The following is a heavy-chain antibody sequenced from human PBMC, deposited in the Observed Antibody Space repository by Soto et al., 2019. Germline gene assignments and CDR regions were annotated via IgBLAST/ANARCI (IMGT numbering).Heavy chain of an antibody. V-gene: IGHV4-34*01. CDR1: GGSLSGSY. CDR3: ARDHYYIGTGYTIFDY. D-gene: IGHD3-9*01. Sequence: PSGTLSLTCAVYGGSLSGSYWSWTRQPPGKGLEWIGEINHSGSTNYNPSLKSRVTISVDTSKNQFSLKLSSVTAADTAVYYCARDHYYIGTGYTIFDYWGQGTLVTVSS. J-gene: IGHJ4*02. CDR2: INHSGST.